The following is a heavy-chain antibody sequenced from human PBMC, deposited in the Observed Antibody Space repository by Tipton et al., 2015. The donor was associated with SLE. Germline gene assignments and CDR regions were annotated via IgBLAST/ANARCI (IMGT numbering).Heavy chain of an antibody. CDR2: ISSSSSYK. CDR1: GFNFNSYT. CDR3: ARSPKGSPFFYFYYYMEV. V-gene: IGHV3-21*01. J-gene: IGHJ6*03. Sequence: GSLRLSCAASGFNFNSYTMIWVRQAPREGLEWVSSISSSSSYKYYADSVKGRFTISRDNAKNSLYLQMNSLRAEDTAVYYCARSPKGSPFFYFYYYMEVWAEGPRSPSP.